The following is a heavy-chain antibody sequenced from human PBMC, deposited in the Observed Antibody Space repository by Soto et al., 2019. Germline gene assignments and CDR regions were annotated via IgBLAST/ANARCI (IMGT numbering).Heavy chain of an antibody. J-gene: IGHJ4*02. CDR1: GYNFACYW. CDR3: ARGGVSTRTFDY. D-gene: IGHD3-3*01. CDR2: IYPSDSDT. V-gene: IGHV5-51*01. Sequence: GESLKISCKGSGYNFACYWISWVRQMPGRGLELMGIIYPSDSDTRYRPSFQGQVTISADKSISSAYLQWSSLRASDTAMYYCARGGVSTRTFDYWGQGTPVTVSS.